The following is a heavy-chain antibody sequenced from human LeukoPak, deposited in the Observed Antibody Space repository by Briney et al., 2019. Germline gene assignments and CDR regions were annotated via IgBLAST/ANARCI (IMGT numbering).Heavy chain of an antibody. J-gene: IGHJ6*02. V-gene: IGHV3-73*01. CDR3: TSGGYSYGSWDYYYYGMDV. CDR1: GFTFSGSA. D-gene: IGHD5-18*01. Sequence: PGGSLRLSCAASGFTFSGSAMHWVRQASGKGLEWAGRIRSKANSYATAYAASVKGRFTISRDDSKNTAYLQMNSLKTEDTAVYYCTSGGYSYGSWDYYYYGMDVWGQGTTVTVSS. CDR2: IRSKANSYAT.